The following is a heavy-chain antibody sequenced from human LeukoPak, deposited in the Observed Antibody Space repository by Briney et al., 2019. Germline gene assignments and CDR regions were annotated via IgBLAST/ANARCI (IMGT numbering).Heavy chain of an antibody. Sequence: PSETLSLTCTGSGGSISSYYWSWVRQAPGKGLEWIGYIYYSGSTNYNPSLKSRVTISVDTSKNQFSLKLTSVTAADTAVYYCARSFSRVLTGYYDYWGQGTLVTVSS. CDR2: IYYSGST. CDR3: ARSFSRVLTGYYDY. J-gene: IGHJ4*02. CDR1: GGSISSYY. V-gene: IGHV4-59*08. D-gene: IGHD3-9*01.